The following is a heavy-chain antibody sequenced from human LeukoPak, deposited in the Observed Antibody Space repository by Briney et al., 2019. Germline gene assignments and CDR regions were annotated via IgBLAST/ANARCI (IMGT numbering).Heavy chain of an antibody. CDR1: GGSISSYY. CDR2: IYYSGST. Sequence: PSETLSLTCTVSGGSISSYYWSWIRQPPGKGLEWIGYIYYSGSTNYNPSLKGRVTISVDTSKNQFSLKLSSVTAADTAVYYCAAPYGSGSYSAFDIWGQGTMVTVSS. D-gene: IGHD3-10*01. CDR3: AAPYGSGSYSAFDI. J-gene: IGHJ3*02. V-gene: IGHV4-59*12.